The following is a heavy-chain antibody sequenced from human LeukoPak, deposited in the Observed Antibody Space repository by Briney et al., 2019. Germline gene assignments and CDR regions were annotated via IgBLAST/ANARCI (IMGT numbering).Heavy chain of an antibody. Sequence: SETLSLTCTVSGGFISSSSYYWGWIRQPPGKGLEWIGSIYYSGSTYYNPSLKSRVTISVGTSKNQFSLKLSSVTAADTAVYYCARGDDFWSGLYFDYWGQGTLVTVSS. CDR3: ARGDDFWSGLYFDY. J-gene: IGHJ4*02. CDR1: GGFISSSSYY. CDR2: IYYSGST. D-gene: IGHD3-3*01. V-gene: IGHV4-39*07.